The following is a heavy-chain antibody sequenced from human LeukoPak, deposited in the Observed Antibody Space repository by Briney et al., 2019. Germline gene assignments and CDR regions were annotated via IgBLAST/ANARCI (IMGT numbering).Heavy chain of an antibody. J-gene: IGHJ4*02. V-gene: IGHV4-30-4*03. CDR2: VYHSGST. CDR1: GGSISSGDYY. Sequence: SQTLSLTCTVSGGSISSGDYYWSWVRQPPGKGLEWIGEVYHSGSTNYNPSLKSRVTISVDKSKNQFSLNLSSVTATDTAVYYCLYGGNSGDWVYWGQGTLVTVSS. CDR3: LYGGNSGDWVY. D-gene: IGHD4-23*01.